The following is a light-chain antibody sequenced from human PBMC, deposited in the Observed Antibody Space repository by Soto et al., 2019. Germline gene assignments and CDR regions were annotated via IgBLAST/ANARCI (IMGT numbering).Light chain of an antibody. V-gene: IGKV1-39*01. CDR2: AAS. CDR3: QQSYSTPSIT. Sequence: DIQMTQSPSSLSASAGDRVTITCRASQSISSYLNWYQQKPGKAPKLLIYAASSLQSGVPSRFSGSGSGTDFTLTISSLQPEDFATYYCQQSYSTPSIT. J-gene: IGKJ5*01. CDR1: QSISSY.